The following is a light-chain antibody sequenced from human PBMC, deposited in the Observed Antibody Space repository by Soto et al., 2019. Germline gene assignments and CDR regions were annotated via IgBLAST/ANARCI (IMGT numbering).Light chain of an antibody. V-gene: IGKV3-11*01. CDR3: QQRTNWPLT. Sequence: EIVLTQSPVTLSLSPGERATLSCRASQSFTTFLAWYQQKPGQAPRLLIYDASKRATGIPARFSGSGSGTDFTLTISSLEPEDFAVYYCQQRTNWPLTFGGGTKVEIK. CDR2: DAS. J-gene: IGKJ4*01. CDR1: QSFTTF.